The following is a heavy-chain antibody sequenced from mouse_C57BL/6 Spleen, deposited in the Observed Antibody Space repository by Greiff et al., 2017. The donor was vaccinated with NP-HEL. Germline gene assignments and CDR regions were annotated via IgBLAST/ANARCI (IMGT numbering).Heavy chain of an antibody. J-gene: IGHJ4*01. D-gene: IGHD3-2*02. V-gene: IGHV1-4*01. CDR2: INPSSGYT. CDR3: ARGGDSSGYPLYYAMDY. CDR1: GYTFTSYT. Sequence: VQLQQSGAELARPGASVKMSCKASGYTFTSYTMHWVKQRPGQGLEWIGEINPSSGYTKYNQKFKDKATLTVDKSSSTAYMQLSSLTSEDSAVYFCARGGDSSGYPLYYAMDYGGQGTSVTVSS.